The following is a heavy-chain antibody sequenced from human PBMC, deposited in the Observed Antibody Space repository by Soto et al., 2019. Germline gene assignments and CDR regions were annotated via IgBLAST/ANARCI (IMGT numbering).Heavy chain of an antibody. CDR2: IYYSGST. J-gene: IGHJ6*02. Sequence: SETLSLTCIVSGRSISSYYWSWVRQPPGKGLEWIGYIYYSGSTNYNPSLKSRVTISVDTSKNQFSLKLSSVTAADTAVYYCMRQGFGAPHGLVDVWGQGTTVTVS. D-gene: IGHD3-10*01. CDR3: MRQGFGAPHGLVDV. V-gene: IGHV4-59*01. CDR1: GRSISSYY.